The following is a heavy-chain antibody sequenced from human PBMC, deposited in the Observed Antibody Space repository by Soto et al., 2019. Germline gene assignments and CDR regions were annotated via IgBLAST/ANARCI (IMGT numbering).Heavy chain of an antibody. CDR3: AKDRVITMIVVVITDYFDY. CDR1: GFTFSSYW. D-gene: IGHD3-22*01. V-gene: IGHV3-74*01. Sequence: GGSLRLSCAASGFTFSSYWMHWVRQAPGKGLVWVSRINSDGSSTSYADSVKGRFTISRDNSKSTLYLQMNSLRAEDTAVYYCAKDRVITMIVVVITDYFDYWGQGTLVTVSS. CDR2: INSDGSST. J-gene: IGHJ4*02.